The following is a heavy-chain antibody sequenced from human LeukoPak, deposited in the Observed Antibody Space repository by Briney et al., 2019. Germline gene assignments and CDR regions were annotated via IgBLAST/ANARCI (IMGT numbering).Heavy chain of an antibody. Sequence: SETLSLTCAVSGYSISSGYYWGWIRQPPGKGLERIGSIYHSGSTYYNPSLKSRVTISVDTSKNQFSLKLSSVTAADTAVYYCARSLWFGEYDAFDIWGQGTVVTVSS. V-gene: IGHV4-38-2*01. CDR2: IYHSGST. J-gene: IGHJ3*02. CDR3: ARSLWFGEYDAFDI. D-gene: IGHD3-10*01. CDR1: GYSISSGYY.